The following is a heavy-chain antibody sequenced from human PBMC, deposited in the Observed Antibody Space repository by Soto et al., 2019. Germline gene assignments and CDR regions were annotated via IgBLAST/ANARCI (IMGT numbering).Heavy chain of an antibody. CDR2: INAGNGNT. V-gene: IGHV1-3*01. D-gene: IGHD6-19*01. J-gene: IGHJ5*02. Sequence: GPSVKVSCKASGYTFTSYAMHWVRQAPGQRLEWMGWINAGNGNTKYSQKFQGRVTITRDTSASTAYMELSSLRSEDTTVYYCARGVAGPLHWFDPWGQGTLVTVSS. CDR1: GYTFTSYA. CDR3: ARGVAGPLHWFDP.